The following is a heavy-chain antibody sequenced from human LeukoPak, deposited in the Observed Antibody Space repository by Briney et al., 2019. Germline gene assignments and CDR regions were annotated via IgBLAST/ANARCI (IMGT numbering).Heavy chain of an antibody. V-gene: IGHV4-59*01. Sequence: SETLSLTCIVSDDSISGYFWYCIRQPPRKGLEWIGYIYYSGSTNYNPSLKSRVTISLETSKNQFSLKLSSVTAADTDVYYCARAFGSWYVFDIWGQGTVVTVSS. D-gene: IGHD3-10*01. CDR1: DDSISGYF. CDR3: ARAFGSWYVFDI. CDR2: IYYSGST. J-gene: IGHJ3*02.